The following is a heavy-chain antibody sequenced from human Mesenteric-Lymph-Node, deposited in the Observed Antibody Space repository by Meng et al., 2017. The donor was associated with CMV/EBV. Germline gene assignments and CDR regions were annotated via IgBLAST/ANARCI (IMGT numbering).Heavy chain of an antibody. V-gene: IGHV4-34*01. CDR2: INHSGST. CDR3: ARGGFNYYDSSGYRYGMDV. D-gene: IGHD3-22*01. J-gene: IGHJ6*02. Sequence: GSLRLSCAVYGGSFSGYYWSWIRQPPGKGLEWIGEINHSGSTNYNPSLKSRVTISVDTSKNQFSLKLSSVTAADTAVYYCARGGFNYYDSSGYRYGMDVWGQGTTVTVSS. CDR1: GGSFSGYY.